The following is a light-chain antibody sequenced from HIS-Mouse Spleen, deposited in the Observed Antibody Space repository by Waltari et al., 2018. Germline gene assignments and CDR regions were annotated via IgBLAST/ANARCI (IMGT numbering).Light chain of an antibody. V-gene: IGLV2-23*01. CDR3: CSYAGSSTYWV. CDR2: EGS. Sequence: QSALTQPASVSGSPGQSITISCTGTSSDVGSYNLASWYQQRPGQAPKLMIYEGSKRPSGVSNRFSGSKAGNTASLTISGLQAEDEADYYCCSYAGSSTYWVFGGGTKLTVL. J-gene: IGLJ3*02. CDR1: SSDVGSYNL.